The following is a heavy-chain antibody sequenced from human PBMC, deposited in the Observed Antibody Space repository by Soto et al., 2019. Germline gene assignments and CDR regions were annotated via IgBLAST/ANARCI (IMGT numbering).Heavy chain of an antibody. CDR2: IRNKAYGGTT. CDR3: TRGLGFAELFPWYFDY. V-gene: IGHV3-49*03. CDR1: GFTFGDYA. D-gene: IGHD3-10*01. Sequence: PGGSLRLSCTASGFTFGDYAMSWFRQAPGKGLEWVGFIRNKAYGGTTEYAASVQGRFTISRDDSKSVAYLQMNSLKTEDTAVYYCTRGLGFAELFPWYFDYWGQGTLVTVSS. J-gene: IGHJ4*02.